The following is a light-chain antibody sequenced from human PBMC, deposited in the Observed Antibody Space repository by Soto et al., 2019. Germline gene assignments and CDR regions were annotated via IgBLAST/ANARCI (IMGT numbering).Light chain of an antibody. Sequence: DTQMTQSPSSLSASVGDRVTITCRASQGITKYLNWYQQKPGKAPKLLIYAASSLQSGVPSRFSGSGYGTDFTLTIIRLQPEDSATYFCQQSNSAPLTFGGGTTVEIK. J-gene: IGKJ4*01. V-gene: IGKV1-39*01. CDR2: AAS. CDR3: QQSNSAPLT. CDR1: QGITKY.